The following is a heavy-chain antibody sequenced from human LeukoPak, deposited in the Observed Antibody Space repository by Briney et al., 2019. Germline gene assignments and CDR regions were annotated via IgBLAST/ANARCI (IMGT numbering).Heavy chain of an antibody. CDR3: AKSRSGVSSCYNY. V-gene: IGHV3-23*01. D-gene: IGHD2-15*01. Sequence: GGSLRLSCAASGFIFSNYAMSWVRQAPGKGLEWVSAISGSDDNTYYADSVRGRFTISRDNSKNTLYLQMNSLRAEVTAIYFCAKSRSGVSSCYNYWGQGTLVTVSS. J-gene: IGHJ4*02. CDR2: ISGSDDNT. CDR1: GFIFSNYA.